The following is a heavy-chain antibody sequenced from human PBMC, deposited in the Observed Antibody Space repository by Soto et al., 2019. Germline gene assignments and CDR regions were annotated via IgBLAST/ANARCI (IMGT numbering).Heavy chain of an antibody. J-gene: IGHJ4*02. CDR1: GLNFSSVA. Sequence: GSLRLSGVASGLNFSSVAMSWVRQAPGKGLEWVSTFGSVGATYYADSVKGRFTISKDSSKNILFLQMNSLTAEDTAVYYCAKRSNAHHFDFWGQGTLVTVSS. CDR2: FGSVGAT. CDR3: AKRSNAHHFDF. V-gene: IGHV3-23*01.